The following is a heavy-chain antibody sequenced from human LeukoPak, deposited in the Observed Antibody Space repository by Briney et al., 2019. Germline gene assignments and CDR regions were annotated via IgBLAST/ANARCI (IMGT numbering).Heavy chain of an antibody. Sequence: GGSLRLSCAASGLTFSSYWMSWVRQVPGKGLEWVANIKQDGSDKYYADSVKDRFTISRDNSKNTLYLQMNSLRAEDTAVYYCAKYKRVTAIQPTDAFDIWGQGTMVTVSS. CDR2: IKQDGSDK. CDR1: GLTFSSYW. J-gene: IGHJ3*02. D-gene: IGHD2-21*02. CDR3: AKYKRVTAIQPTDAFDI. V-gene: IGHV3-7*03.